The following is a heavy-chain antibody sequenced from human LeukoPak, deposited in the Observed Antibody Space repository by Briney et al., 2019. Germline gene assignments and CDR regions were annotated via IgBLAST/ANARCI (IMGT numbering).Heavy chain of an antibody. CDR2: INPNSGAT. V-gene: IGHV1-2*02. D-gene: IGHD1-14*01. CDR1: GYTFTGYY. CDR3: ARDITDNWFDP. Sequence: ASVKVSCKASGYTFTGYYIHWVRQAPGQGLEWMGWINPNSGATNYAQKFQGRVTMTRDTSISTAYMELSRLRSDDTAVYYCARDITDNWFDPWGQGTLVTVSS. J-gene: IGHJ5*02.